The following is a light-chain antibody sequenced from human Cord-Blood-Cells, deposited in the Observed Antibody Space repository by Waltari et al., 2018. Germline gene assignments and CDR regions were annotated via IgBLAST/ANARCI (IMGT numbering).Light chain of an antibody. V-gene: IGLV2-14*01. CDR3: SSYTSSSTLVV. Sequence: QSALPQPASVSGSPGQSITISCTGTSSDVGGYNYFSWYQQHPGKAPKLMIYDVSNRPSGVSNRFSGSKSGNTASLTISGLQAEDEADYYCSSYTSSSTLVVFGGGTKLTVL. J-gene: IGLJ2*01. CDR1: SSDVGGYNY. CDR2: DVS.